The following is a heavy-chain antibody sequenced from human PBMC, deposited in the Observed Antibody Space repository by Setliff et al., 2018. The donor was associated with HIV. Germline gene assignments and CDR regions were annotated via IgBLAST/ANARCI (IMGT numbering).Heavy chain of an antibody. CDR1: GFTFSSYW. J-gene: IGHJ4*02. CDR2: IHSDGSST. Sequence: GGSLRLSCAASGFTFSSYWMHWVRQAPGKGLVWVSRIHSDGSSTSYADSVKGRFTISRDNAKNTLSLQMNSLRAEDTAVYYCARETGSGSFYVYWGQGTQVTVS. CDR3: ARETGSGSFYVY. V-gene: IGHV3-74*01. D-gene: IGHD3-10*01.